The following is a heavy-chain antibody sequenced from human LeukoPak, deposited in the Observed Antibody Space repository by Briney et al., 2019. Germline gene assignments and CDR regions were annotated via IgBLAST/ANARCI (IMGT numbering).Heavy chain of an antibody. J-gene: IGHJ3*02. CDR1: GCTFTSYD. CDR2: MNPNSGNT. V-gene: IGHV1-8*01. CDR3: ATDSSGYHDAFDI. Sequence: ASVKVSCKASGCTFTSYDINWLRPATGQGLEWMGWMNPNSGNTGYAQKFQGRVTMTRNTSISTAYMELSSLRSEDTAVYYCATDSSGYHDAFDIWGQGTMVTVSS. D-gene: IGHD3-22*01.